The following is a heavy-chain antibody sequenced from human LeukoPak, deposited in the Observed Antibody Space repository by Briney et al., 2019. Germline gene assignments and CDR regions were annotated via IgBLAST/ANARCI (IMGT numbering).Heavy chain of an antibody. J-gene: IGHJ5*02. CDR1: GGSISSGGYY. V-gene: IGHV4-30-2*01. CDR2: IYHRGST. CDR3: ARGGCSSTSCYRYWFDP. D-gene: IGHD2-2*02. Sequence: SQTLSLTCTVSGGSISSGGYYWSWIRQPPGRGREWIGYIYHRGSTYYNPSLKSRVTISVDRSKNQFSLKLSSVTAADTAVYYCARGGCSSTSCYRYWFDPWGQGTLVTVSS.